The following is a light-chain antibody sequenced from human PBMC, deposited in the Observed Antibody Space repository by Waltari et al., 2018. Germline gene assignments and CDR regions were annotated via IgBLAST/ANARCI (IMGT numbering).Light chain of an antibody. CDR1: QDIFYY. CDR2: DAS. CDR3: QQFDNLPSIT. Sequence: DIQMTQSPSSLSASVGARVTITCQASQDIFYYLNWYQHKTGKAPKLLIYDASNLATGVPSRFSGSGSGTDFTFTISDLQPEDIATYYCQQFDNLPSITFGQGTRLEIK. V-gene: IGKV1-33*01. J-gene: IGKJ5*01.